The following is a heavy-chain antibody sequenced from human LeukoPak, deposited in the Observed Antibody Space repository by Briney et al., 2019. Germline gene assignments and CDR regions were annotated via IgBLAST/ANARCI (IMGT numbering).Heavy chain of an antibody. CDR1: GDSISSSKFY. J-gene: IGHJ4*02. V-gene: IGHV4-39*07. Sequence: SETLSLTCTVSGDSISSSKFYCGRIRQSPGGGLECIINILYSGSNYYNPSINSRVTISVDTSKNQFSLKLSSVTAADTAAYYCARGRGDYLPDGVFDYWGQGALVTVSS. CDR2: ILYSGSN. CDR3: ARGRGDYLPDGVFDY. D-gene: IGHD2-2*01.